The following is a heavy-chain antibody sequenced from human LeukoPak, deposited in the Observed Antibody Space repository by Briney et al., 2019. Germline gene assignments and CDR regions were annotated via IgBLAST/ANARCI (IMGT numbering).Heavy chain of an antibody. Sequence: PGRSLRLSCAASGFTFSSYAMHGVRQAPGKGLEWVAVISYDGSNKYYADSVKGRFTISRDNSKNTLYLQMNSLRAEDTAVYYCARDFMDCSGGSCYSCAFDIWGQGTMVTVSS. CDR3: ARDFMDCSGGSCYSCAFDI. J-gene: IGHJ3*02. D-gene: IGHD2-15*01. V-gene: IGHV3-30-3*01. CDR2: ISYDGSNK. CDR1: GFTFSSYA.